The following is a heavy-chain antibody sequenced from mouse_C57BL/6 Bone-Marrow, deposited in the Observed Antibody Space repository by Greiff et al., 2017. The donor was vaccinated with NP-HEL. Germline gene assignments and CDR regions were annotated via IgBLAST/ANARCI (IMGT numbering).Heavy chain of an antibody. CDR1: GFTFSDYY. J-gene: IGHJ1*03. D-gene: IGHD1-1*01. CDR3: ARHEYYYGSGWYFDV. V-gene: IGHV5-12*01. CDR2: ISNGGGST. Sequence: EVKLMESGRGLVQPGGSLKLSCAASGFTFSDYYMYWVRQTPEKRLEWVAYISNGGGSTYYPDTVKGRFTISRDNAKNTLYLQMSRLKSEDTAMYYCARHEYYYGSGWYFDVWGTGTTVTVSS.